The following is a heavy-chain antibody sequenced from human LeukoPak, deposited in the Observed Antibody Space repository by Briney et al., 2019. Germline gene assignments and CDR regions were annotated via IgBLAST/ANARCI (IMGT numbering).Heavy chain of an antibody. Sequence: SETLSLTCTVSGGSINAYFWTWIRQPPGKGLQWIGRIYPSGSTNYSPSLKSRLTMSVDTSNNQFSLKLSSVTAADTAVYYCARERYGGIIDCWGQGTLVSVSS. J-gene: IGHJ4*02. V-gene: IGHV4-4*07. CDR2: IYPSGST. CDR3: ARERYGGIIDC. D-gene: IGHD1-1*01. CDR1: GGSINAYF.